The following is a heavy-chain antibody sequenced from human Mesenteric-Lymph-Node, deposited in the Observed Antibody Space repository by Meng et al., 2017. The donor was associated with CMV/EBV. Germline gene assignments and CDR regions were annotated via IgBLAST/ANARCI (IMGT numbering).Heavy chain of an antibody. V-gene: IGHV3-7*01. CDR2: INQNGSLI. CDR3: VRDWGGNDDY. CDR1: GFTISRFW. J-gene: IGHJ4*02. D-gene: IGHD1-1*01. Sequence: LSCGASGFTISRFWMTWVRQAPGKGLEWVANINQNGSLIYYMDSVEGRFTISRDDAKNSVHLQMNSLRVEDTGVYYCVRDWGGNDDYWGQGTLVTVSS.